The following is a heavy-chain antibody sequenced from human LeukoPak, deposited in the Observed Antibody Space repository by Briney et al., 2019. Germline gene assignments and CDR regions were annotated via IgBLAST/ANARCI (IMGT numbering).Heavy chain of an antibody. CDR2: INHSGST. Sequence: SETPSLTCAVYGGSFSGYYWSWIRQPPGKGLEWIGEINHSGSTNYNPSLKSRVTISVDTSKNQLSLKLSSVTAADTAVYFCARGPPTDYYDSSGFYYVFDYWGQGTLVTVSS. D-gene: IGHD3-22*01. J-gene: IGHJ4*02. CDR1: GGSFSGYY. V-gene: IGHV4-34*01. CDR3: ARGPPTDYYDSSGFYYVFDY.